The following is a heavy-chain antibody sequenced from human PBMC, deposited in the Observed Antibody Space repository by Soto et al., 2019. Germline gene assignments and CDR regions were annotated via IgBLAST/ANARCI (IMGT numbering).Heavy chain of an antibody. J-gene: IGHJ5*01. D-gene: IGHD3-10*01. V-gene: IGHV1-8*01. CDR3: ARGREFNSMLIAS. Sequence: ASVKVSCKASGYTFTSYDINWVRQATGQGLEWLGWMNPNSGDTGYAQKFQGRVTLTRNTSISTAYMELSSLKSEDTAVYYCARGREFNSMLIASWGQGTLVTVSS. CDR1: GYTFTSYD. CDR2: MNPNSGDT.